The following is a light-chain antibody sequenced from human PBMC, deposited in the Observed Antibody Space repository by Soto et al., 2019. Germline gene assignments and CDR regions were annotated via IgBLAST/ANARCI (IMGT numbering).Light chain of an antibody. CDR3: QQYNNWWT. V-gene: IGKV3-15*01. Sequence: EVVMTQSPATLSVSPGERATLSCRASQSVSNNLAWYQQKPGQAPRLLIYGASTRATGIPAGFSGSGSGSEFTLTISSLQSEDCAVYYCQQYNNWWTFGQGTKVEIK. CDR1: QSVSNN. J-gene: IGKJ1*01. CDR2: GAS.